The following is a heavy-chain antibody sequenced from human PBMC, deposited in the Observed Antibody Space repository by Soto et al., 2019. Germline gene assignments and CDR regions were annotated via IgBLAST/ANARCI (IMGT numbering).Heavy chain of an antibody. CDR1: GGSFSGYY. J-gene: IGHJ4*02. CDR2: INHSGST. D-gene: IGHD3-10*01. Sequence: SETLSLTCAVYGGSFSGYYWSWIRQPPGKGLEWIGEINHSGSTNYNPSLKSRVTISVDTSKNQFSLKLSSVTAADTAVYYCARGKNYYGSGSYYYWGQGTXVTVSS. CDR3: ARGKNYYGSGSYYY. V-gene: IGHV4-34*01.